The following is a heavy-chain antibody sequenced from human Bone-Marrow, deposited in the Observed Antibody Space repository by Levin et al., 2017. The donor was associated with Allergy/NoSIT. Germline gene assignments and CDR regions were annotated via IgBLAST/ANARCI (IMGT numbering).Heavy chain of an antibody. CDR1: GASITSHY. D-gene: IGHD3-22*01. CDR2: TNYSGRT. J-gene: IGHJ6*02. V-gene: IGHV4-59*11. Sequence: SETLSLTCTVSGASITSHYWSWIRQPPGKGLEWIGDTNYSGRTTYNPSLQSRVTIAVDTSKNQLSLRLRSVTAADTGVYYCARVDTSGYDADRYYYDGMDVWGQGTRSPSP. CDR3: ARVDTSGYDADRYYYDGMDV.